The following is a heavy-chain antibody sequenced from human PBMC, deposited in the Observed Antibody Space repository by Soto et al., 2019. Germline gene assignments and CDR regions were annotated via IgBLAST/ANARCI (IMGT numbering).Heavy chain of an antibody. CDR1: GFTFTSYT. J-gene: IGHJ6*02. V-gene: IGHV3-21*01. Sequence: EVQLVESGGGLVKPGGSLRLSCAASGFTFTSYTMNWVRQAPGKGLEWVSSISSSSNYIYYADSVKGRFTISRDNAKKSLYLQINSLRAEDTAVYYCARDLISNYHYYGMDVWGQGTTVTVSS. CDR3: ARDLISNYHYYGMDV. CDR2: ISSSSNYI.